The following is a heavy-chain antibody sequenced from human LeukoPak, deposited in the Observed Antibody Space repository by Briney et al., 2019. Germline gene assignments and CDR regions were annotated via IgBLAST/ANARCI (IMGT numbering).Heavy chain of an antibody. CDR1: GFTFDDYA. CDR3: ARSGYPGKFDY. Sequence: HTGRSLRLSCAASGFTFDDYAMHWVRQAPGKGLEWVSGISWNSGIIGYADSVKGRFTISRDNAKKSLYLQMNSLRAEDMALYHCARSGYPGKFDYWGQGTLVTVSS. V-gene: IGHV3-9*03. J-gene: IGHJ4*02. D-gene: IGHD3-22*01. CDR2: ISWNSGII.